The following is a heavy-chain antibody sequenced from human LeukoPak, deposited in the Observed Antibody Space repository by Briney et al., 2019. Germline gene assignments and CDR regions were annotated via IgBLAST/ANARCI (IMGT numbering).Heavy chain of an antibody. D-gene: IGHD4-23*01. Sequence: SETLSLTCTVSGGSISSGGYYWSWIRQHPGKGLEWIGYIYYSGSTYYNPSLKSRVTISLDTSKNQFSLKLNSVTAADTAVYYCARDGGLGSDYWGQGTLVTVSS. CDR1: GGSISSGGYY. J-gene: IGHJ4*02. CDR3: ARDGGLGSDY. CDR2: IYYSGST. V-gene: IGHV4-31*03.